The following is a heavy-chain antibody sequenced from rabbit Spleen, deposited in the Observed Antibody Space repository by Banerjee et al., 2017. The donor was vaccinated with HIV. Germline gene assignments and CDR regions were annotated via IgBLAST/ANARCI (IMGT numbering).Heavy chain of an antibody. D-gene: IGHD1-1*01. CDR2: IHTGSSAFT. Sequence: QDQLVESGGGLVQPGGSPKLSCKASGFDFSSYGVSWVRQAPGKGLEWIACIHTGSSAFTYFASWAKGRFTISKTSSTTVTLQMTSLTAADTATYFCARDTSSSFSSYGMDLWGPGTLVTV. V-gene: IGHV1S45*01. J-gene: IGHJ6*01. CDR3: ARDTSSSFSSYGMDL. CDR1: GFDFSSYG.